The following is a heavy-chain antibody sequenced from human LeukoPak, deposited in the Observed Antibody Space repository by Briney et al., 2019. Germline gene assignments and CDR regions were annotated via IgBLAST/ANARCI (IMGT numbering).Heavy chain of an antibody. V-gene: IGHV3-48*01. CDR2: IGSTSGVI. CDR3: ARDNLWFRELYYFDY. Sequence: GGPLKPSVPPPEFTFNEYTRNGFARPPGKGREGIPYIGSTSGVILYADSVKGRFSISRDNAKNSLYLQMNSLRAEDTAVYFCARDNLWFRELYYFDYWGQGTLVTVSS. D-gene: IGHD3-10*01. J-gene: IGHJ4*02. CDR1: EFTFNEYT.